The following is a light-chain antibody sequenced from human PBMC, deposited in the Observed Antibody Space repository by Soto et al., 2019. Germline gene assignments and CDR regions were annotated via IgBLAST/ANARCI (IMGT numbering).Light chain of an antibody. CDR1: QSISSY. CDR3: QQSYSTPLEVT. V-gene: IGKV1-39*01. Sequence: DIQMTQSPSSLSASVGDRVTITCRASQSISSYLNWYQQKPGKAPKLLIYAASSLQSGVPSRFSGSGSVTDFTLTISSLPPEDFATYYCQQSYSTPLEVTFGGGTKVDIK. CDR2: AAS. J-gene: IGKJ4*01.